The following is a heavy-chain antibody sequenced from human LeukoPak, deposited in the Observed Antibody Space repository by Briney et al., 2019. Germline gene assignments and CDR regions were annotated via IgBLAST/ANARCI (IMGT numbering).Heavy chain of an antibody. J-gene: IGHJ4*02. CDR1: GFTFSSYA. D-gene: IGHD1-7*01. CDR2: MSFGGRNK. CDR3: ARDRTLDY. Sequence: SGGSLRLSCAASGFTFSSYAMHWVRQAPGKGLEWVAVMSFGGRNKYYADSVKGRFTISRDNSKNTLYLQMNSLRAEDTAVYYCARDRTLDYWGQGTLVTVSS. V-gene: IGHV3-30*04.